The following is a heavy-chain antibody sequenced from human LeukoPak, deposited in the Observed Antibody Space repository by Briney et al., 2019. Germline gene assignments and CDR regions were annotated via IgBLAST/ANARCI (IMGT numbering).Heavy chain of an antibody. CDR1: GGSFSGYY. CDR3: ARDRAYYDFWSGRSNWFDP. D-gene: IGHD3-3*01. J-gene: IGHJ5*02. V-gene: IGHV4-34*01. Sequence: SETLSLTCAVYGGSFSGYYWSWIRQPPGKGLEWIGEINHSGSTNYNPSLKSRVTISVDKSKNQFSLKLSSVTAADTAVYYCARDRAYYDFWSGRSNWFDPWGQGTLVTVSS. CDR2: INHSGST.